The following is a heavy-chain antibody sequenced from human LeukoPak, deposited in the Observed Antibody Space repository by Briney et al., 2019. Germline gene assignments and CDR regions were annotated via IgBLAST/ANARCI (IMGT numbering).Heavy chain of an antibody. J-gene: IGHJ4*02. V-gene: IGHV3-30*02. Sequence: GGSLRLSCAASGFTFSSYAMSWVRQAPGKGLEWVAFIRYDGNNKYYTDSVKGRFTISRDNSKNTLYLQMNSLRAEDTAVYLCAKDPGSGSYYPYYFDYWGQGTLVTVSS. D-gene: IGHD3-10*01. CDR3: AKDPGSGSYYPYYFDY. CDR2: IRYDGNNK. CDR1: GFTFSSYA.